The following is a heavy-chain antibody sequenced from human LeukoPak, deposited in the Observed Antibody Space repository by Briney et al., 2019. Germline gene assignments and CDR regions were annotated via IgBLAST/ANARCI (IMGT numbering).Heavy chain of an antibody. CDR2: IYYSGST. CDR1: GGSIRSYY. V-gene: IGHV4-59*08. J-gene: IGHJ6*02. Sequence: SETLSLTCTVSGGSIRSYYWNWIRQPPGKGLEWIGYIYYSGSTNYNPSLKSRVTISVDTSENQFSLKLSSVTAADTAVYYCARHREQLVPLYYYGMDVWGQGTTVTVSS. CDR3: ARHREQLVPLYYYGMDV. D-gene: IGHD6-13*01.